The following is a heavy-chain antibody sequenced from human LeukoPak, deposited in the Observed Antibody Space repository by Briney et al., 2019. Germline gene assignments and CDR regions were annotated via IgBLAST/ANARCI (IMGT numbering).Heavy chain of an antibody. D-gene: IGHD5-18*01. V-gene: IGHV4-34*01. CDR3: ARGQYSYALDY. J-gene: IGHJ4*02. Sequence: SETLSLTCAVSGGSFSGYYWSWIRQPPGKGLEWIGEINHSGSTNYNPSLKSRVTISVDTSKNQFSLKLSSVTAADTAVYYCARGQYSYALDYWGQGTLVTVSS. CDR2: INHSGST. CDR1: GGSFSGYY.